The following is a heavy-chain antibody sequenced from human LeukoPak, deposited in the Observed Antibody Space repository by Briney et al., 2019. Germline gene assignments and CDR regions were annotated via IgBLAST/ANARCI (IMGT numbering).Heavy chain of an antibody. CDR3: AKGLYDFWSGYNWFDP. V-gene: IGHV3-23*01. J-gene: IGHJ5*02. CDR2: SGSGGST. D-gene: IGHD3-3*01. Sequence: SGSGGSTYYADSVKGRFTISRDNSKNTLYLQMNSLRAEDTAVYYCAKGLYDFWSGYNWFDPWGQGTLVTVSS.